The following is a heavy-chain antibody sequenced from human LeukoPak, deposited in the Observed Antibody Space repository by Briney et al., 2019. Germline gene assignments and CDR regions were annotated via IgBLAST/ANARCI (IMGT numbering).Heavy chain of an antibody. Sequence: SETLSLTCAVYGGSFSGYYWSWIRQPPGKGLEWIGEINHSGSTNYNPSLKSRVTISVDTSKNQFSLKLSSVTAADTAVYYCARGYYYGSGSYSRLYLTQYFQHWGQGTLVTVSP. J-gene: IGHJ1*01. CDR1: GGSFSGYY. CDR2: INHSGST. V-gene: IGHV4-34*01. D-gene: IGHD3-10*01. CDR3: ARGYYYGSGSYSRLYLTQYFQH.